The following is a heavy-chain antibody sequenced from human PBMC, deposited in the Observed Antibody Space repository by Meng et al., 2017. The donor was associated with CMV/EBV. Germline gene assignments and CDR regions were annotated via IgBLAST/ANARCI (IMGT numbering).Heavy chain of an antibody. CDR1: GFTFSDYY. J-gene: IGHJ6*02. V-gene: IGHV3-11*01. CDR2: ISSSGSTI. Sequence: GESLKISCAASGFTFSDYYMSWIRQAPGKGLEWVSYISSSGSTIYYADSVKGRFTISRDNAKNSLYLQMNSLRAEDTAVYYCARDPAYRCGGDCYYYGMDVWGQGTTVTVSS. CDR3: ARDPAYRCGGDCYYYGMDV. D-gene: IGHD2-21*01.